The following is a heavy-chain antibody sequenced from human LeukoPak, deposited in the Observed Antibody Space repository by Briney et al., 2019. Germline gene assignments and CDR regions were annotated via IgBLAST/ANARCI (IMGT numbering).Heavy chain of an antibody. Sequence: SQTLSLTCIVSGGSISSYYWSWIRQPPGKGLEWIGYIYYSGSTNYNPSLKSRVTISVDTSKNQFSLKLSSVTAADTAVYYCARVVGATTVAFDIWGQGTMVTVSS. CDR2: IYYSGST. CDR1: GGSISSYY. D-gene: IGHD1-26*01. J-gene: IGHJ3*02. CDR3: ARVVGATTVAFDI. V-gene: IGHV4-59*01.